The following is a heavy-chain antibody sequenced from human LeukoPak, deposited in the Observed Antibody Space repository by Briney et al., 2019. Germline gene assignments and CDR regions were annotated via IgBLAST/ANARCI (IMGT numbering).Heavy chain of an antibody. J-gene: IGHJ6*02. CDR3: ARGDYDILTGSGYYGMDV. CDR1: GGSISSYC. D-gene: IGHD3-9*01. V-gene: IGHV4-59*08. Sequence: SETLSLTCTVSGGSISSYCWSWIRQSPGRGMEWIGHIYYSGNTNYNPSLKSRVTISVDTSKNQFSLKLSSVTAADTAVYYCARGDYDILTGSGYYGMDVWGQGTTVTVSS. CDR2: IYYSGNT.